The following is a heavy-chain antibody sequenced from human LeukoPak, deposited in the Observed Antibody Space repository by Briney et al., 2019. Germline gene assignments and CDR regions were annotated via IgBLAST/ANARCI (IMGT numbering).Heavy chain of an antibody. J-gene: IGHJ4*02. CDR2: IYQSGTT. CDR1: GGFITSGIHW. V-gene: IGHV4-4*02. Sequence: PSETLSLTCTVSGGFITSGIHWWSWARQTPGKGLEWIGEIYQSGTTNYKPSLKSRVTMSLDKSRNLFSLQLISVTAADTAVYYCATYFYGDYALHYFDYWGQGALVTVSS. D-gene: IGHD4-17*01. CDR3: ATYFYGDYALHYFDY.